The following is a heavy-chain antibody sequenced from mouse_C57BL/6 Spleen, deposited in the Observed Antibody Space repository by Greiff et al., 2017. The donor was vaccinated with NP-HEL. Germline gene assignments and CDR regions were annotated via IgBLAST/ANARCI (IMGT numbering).Heavy chain of an antibody. V-gene: IGHV1-26*01. CDR1: GYTFTDYY. CDR2: INPNNGGT. J-gene: IGHJ2*01. Sequence: VQLQQSGPELVKPGASVKISCKASGYTFTDYYMNWVKQSHGKSLEWIGDINPNNGGTSYNQKFKGKATLTVDKSSRTAYMELRSLTSEDSAVYYCARSYGSSPYFDYWGQGTTLTVSS. CDR3: ARSYGSSPYFDY. D-gene: IGHD1-1*01.